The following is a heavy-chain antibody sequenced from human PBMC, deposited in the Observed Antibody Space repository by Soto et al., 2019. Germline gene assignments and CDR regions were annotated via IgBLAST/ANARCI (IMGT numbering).Heavy chain of an antibody. Sequence: QWLKWMGVINPHGGSTAYAQKFKGRVTLTRDTAASTVYMEVSSLTSEDTAMYYCARSSWGNFGKIIEGTNLFAPWGPRILFTVSS. CDR3: ARSSWGNFGKIIEGTNLFAP. J-gene: IGHJ5*02. V-gene: IGHV1-46*01. CDR2: INPHGGST. D-gene: IGHD1-26*01.